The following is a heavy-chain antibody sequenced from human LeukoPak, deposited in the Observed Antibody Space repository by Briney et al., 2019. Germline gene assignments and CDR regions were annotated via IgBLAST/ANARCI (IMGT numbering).Heavy chain of an antibody. J-gene: IGHJ4*02. CDR2: INSDGSSK. V-gene: IGHV3-74*01. Sequence: GGSLRLSCAASGFTFSSYWMHWVRQAPGKGLVWVSRINSDGSSKSYADSVKGRFTISRDNAKNTLYLQMNSLRAEDTASYYCARGFNYGPFDSWGQGTLVTVSS. CDR1: GFTFSSYW. CDR3: ARGFNYGPFDS. D-gene: IGHD5-18*01.